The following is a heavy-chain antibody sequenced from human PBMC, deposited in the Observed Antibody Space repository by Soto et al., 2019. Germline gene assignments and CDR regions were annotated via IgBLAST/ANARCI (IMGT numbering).Heavy chain of an antibody. V-gene: IGHV3-23*01. CDR3: AKGAEMPTIPLDS. D-gene: IGHD2-2*01. CDR2: INKSGGSR. J-gene: IGHJ4*02. CDR1: GFTFNTFA. Sequence: GGSLRLSCEASGFTFNTFAMSWVRQAPGRGLEWVSRINKSGGSRYYSDSVRGRFTVSRDNSKNTLFLQINSLRDEDTAIYYCAKGAEMPTIPLDSWGQGALVTVSS.